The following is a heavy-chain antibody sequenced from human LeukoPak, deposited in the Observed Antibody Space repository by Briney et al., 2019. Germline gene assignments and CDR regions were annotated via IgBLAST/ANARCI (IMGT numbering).Heavy chain of an antibody. CDR2: IIPIFGTA. Sequence: SVKVSCKASGGTFSSYAISWVRQAPGQGLEWMGGIIPIFGTANYAQKFQGRVTITTDESTSTAYMELSSLRSKDTAVYYCAREELELRSSYYYYYMDVWGKGTTVTVSS. CDR1: GGTFSSYA. D-gene: IGHD1-7*01. V-gene: IGHV1-69*05. CDR3: AREELELRSSYYYYYMDV. J-gene: IGHJ6*03.